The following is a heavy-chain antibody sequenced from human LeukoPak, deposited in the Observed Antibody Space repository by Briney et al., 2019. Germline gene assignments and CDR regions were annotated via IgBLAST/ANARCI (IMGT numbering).Heavy chain of an antibody. CDR3: ARGGFYMDV. Sequence: ASVKVSCKASGYIFTAYYLHWVRQAPGQGLEWMGWINPNSGDTHYAQRFQGRVTMTRETSISTAYLGLSRLRSDDTAVYYCARGGFYMDVWGKGTTVTVSS. CDR1: GYIFTAYY. CDR2: INPNSGDT. D-gene: IGHD3-16*01. J-gene: IGHJ6*03. V-gene: IGHV1-2*02.